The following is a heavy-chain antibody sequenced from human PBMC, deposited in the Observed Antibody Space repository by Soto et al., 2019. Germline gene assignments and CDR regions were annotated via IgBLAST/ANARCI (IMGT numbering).Heavy chain of an antibody. CDR3: ARERRAPVMTTVVTSNFDY. D-gene: IGHD4-17*01. CDR2: IKQDGSEK. V-gene: IGHV3-7*05. Sequence: PGGSLRLSCAASGFTFSSYWMSWVRQAPGKGLEWVANIKQDGSEKYYVDSVKGRFTISRDNAKNSLYLQMNSLRAEDTAVYYCARERRAPVMTTVVTSNFDYWGQGTLVTVSS. CDR1: GFTFSSYW. J-gene: IGHJ4*02.